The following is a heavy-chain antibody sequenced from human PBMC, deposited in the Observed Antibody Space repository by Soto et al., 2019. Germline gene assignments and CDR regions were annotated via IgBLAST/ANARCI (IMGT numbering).Heavy chain of an antibody. V-gene: IGHV3-33*01. D-gene: IGHD5-18*01. Sequence: QVQLVESGGGVVQPGRSLRLFCAASGFTFSSYGMHWVRQAPGKGLEWVAVIWYDGSNKYYADSVKGRFTISRDNSKNTLYLQMNSLRAEDTAVYYCARDWYSYGYRPADYWGQGTLVTVSS. J-gene: IGHJ4*02. CDR2: IWYDGSNK. CDR3: ARDWYSYGYRPADY. CDR1: GFTFSSYG.